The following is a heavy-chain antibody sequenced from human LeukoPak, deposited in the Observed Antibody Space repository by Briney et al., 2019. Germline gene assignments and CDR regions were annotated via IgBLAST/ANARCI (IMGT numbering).Heavy chain of an antibody. CDR1: GFTFSNYA. CDR3: AKPKPGPFDY. D-gene: IGHD2-8*02. Sequence: GGSLRLSCATSGFTFSNYAFHWVRQAPGKGLGCVAFIPFDGGNTYYADSVKGRFAFSRDNSKNTLYLQMDSLRAEDTAVYYCAKPKPGPFDYWGQGTLVTDSS. V-gene: IGHV3-30*02. J-gene: IGHJ4*02. CDR2: IPFDGGNT.